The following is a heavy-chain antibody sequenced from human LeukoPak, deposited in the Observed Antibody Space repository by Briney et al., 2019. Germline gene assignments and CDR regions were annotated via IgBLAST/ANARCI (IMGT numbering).Heavy chain of an antibody. J-gene: IGHJ4*02. D-gene: IGHD5-18*01. CDR2: IIPIFGTA. Sequence: SVKVSCKASGGTFSSYAISWVRQAPGQGLEWMGGIIPIFGTANYAQKFQGGVTITADESTSTAYMELSSLRSEDTAVYYCARAETVDTAFDYWGQGTLVTVSS. CDR1: GGTFSSYA. CDR3: ARAETVDTAFDY. V-gene: IGHV1-69*13.